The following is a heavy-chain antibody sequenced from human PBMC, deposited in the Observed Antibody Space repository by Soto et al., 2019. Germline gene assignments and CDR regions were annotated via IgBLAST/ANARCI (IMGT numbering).Heavy chain of an antibody. CDR2: ISWNRGKI. J-gene: IGHJ4*02. V-gene: IGHV3-9*01. CDR3: AKGTYDSSGYYTAPEY. Sequence: EVQLVESGGGLVQPGRSLRLSCAASGFTFDDYVMHWVRQAPGRGLEWVSGISWNRGKIGYVDSVKGRFTISKDNAKNSLYLKMNSLRAEDTAVYYCAKGTYDSSGYYTAPEYWGQGTLVTVSS. D-gene: IGHD3-22*01. CDR1: GFTFDDYV.